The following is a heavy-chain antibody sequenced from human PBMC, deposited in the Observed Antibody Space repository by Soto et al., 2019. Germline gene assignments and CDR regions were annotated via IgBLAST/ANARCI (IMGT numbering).Heavy chain of an antibody. V-gene: IGHV3-23*01. Sequence: GGSLRLSCVDSGLSFSVYAFSWVRQAPGKGLEWVSTIGTPDQTYYADSVKGRFTISRDNSKSTLYLNMNSLRVEDTAVYYCARREIQGPIDYWGQGTLVTVSS. J-gene: IGHJ4*02. D-gene: IGHD1-26*01. CDR1: GLSFSVYA. CDR2: IGTPDQT. CDR3: ARREIQGPIDY.